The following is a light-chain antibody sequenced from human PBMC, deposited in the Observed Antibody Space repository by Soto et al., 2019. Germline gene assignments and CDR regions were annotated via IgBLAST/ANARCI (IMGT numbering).Light chain of an antibody. CDR2: EVS. J-gene: IGLJ3*02. CDR3: TSYVGSNIWV. CDR1: SSDVGAYKY. Sequence: QSALTQPPSASGSPGQSVTISCTGTSSDVGAYKYVSWYQQYPGKAPKLMIYEVSKRPSGVPDRFSGSKSGNTASLSVAGHQAEDEADYYFTSYVGSNIWVFGGGTKLTVL. V-gene: IGLV2-8*01.